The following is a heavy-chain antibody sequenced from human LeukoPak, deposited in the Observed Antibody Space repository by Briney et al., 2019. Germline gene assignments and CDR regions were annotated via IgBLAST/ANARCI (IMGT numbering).Heavy chain of an antibody. CDR1: GYTFTSYY. D-gene: IGHD4-17*01. Sequence: ASVNVSCKASGYTFTSYYMHWVRQAPGQGLEWMGIINPSGGSTSYAQKFQGRVTMTRDTSTSTVYMELSSLRSEDTAVYYCARDRDYGDYVEYFDYWGQGTLVTVSS. V-gene: IGHV1-46*01. J-gene: IGHJ4*02. CDR2: INPSGGST. CDR3: ARDRDYGDYVEYFDY.